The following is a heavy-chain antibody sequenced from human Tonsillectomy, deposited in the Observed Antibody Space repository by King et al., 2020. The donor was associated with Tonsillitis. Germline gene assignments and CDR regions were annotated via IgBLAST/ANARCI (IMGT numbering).Heavy chain of an antibody. CDR1: GFTLRSYA. J-gene: IGHJ4*02. Sequence: VQLVESGGGLVQPGGSLRLSCAASGFTLRSYAMSWVRQAPGKGLEWVSLIYSGGSSTYYADSVKGRFTISRDNSKNTLYLQMNSLRAEDTAVYYCAKGYTGSGSYDYWGQGTLVTGSS. CDR3: AKGYTGSGSYDY. CDR2: IYSGGSST. D-gene: IGHD3-10*01. V-gene: IGHV3-23*03.